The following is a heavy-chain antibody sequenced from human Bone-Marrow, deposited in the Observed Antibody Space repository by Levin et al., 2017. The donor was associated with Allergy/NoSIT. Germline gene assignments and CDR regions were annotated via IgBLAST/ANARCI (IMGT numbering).Heavy chain of an antibody. CDR2: LRHNGAT. Sequence: PSETLSLTCSISDESTRITTNYWGWFRQPPGKGLEWIGSLRHNGATYYNPSLQSRVTMSLDTSNYQFSLRVNSVTAADTAVYFCASDWNHITWYYYWGQGTLVTVSS. CDR3: ASDWNHITWYYY. CDR1: DESTRITTNY. J-gene: IGHJ4*02. D-gene: IGHD6-13*01. V-gene: IGHV4-39*07.